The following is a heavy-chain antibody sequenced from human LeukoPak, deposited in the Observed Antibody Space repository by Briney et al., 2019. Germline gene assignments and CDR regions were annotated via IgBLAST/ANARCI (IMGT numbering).Heavy chain of an antibody. D-gene: IGHD3-22*01. CDR2: IYYSGST. CDR3: ARGSLDSSGYYYWGYYYYGMDV. CDR1: GGSISSSSYY. Sequence: SETLSLTCTVSGGSISSSSYYWGWIRQPPGKGLEWIGSIYYSGSTYYNPSLKSRVTISVDTSKNQFSLKLSSVTAADTAVYYCARGSLDSSGYYYWGYYYYGMDVWGQGTTVTVSS. J-gene: IGHJ6*02. V-gene: IGHV4-39*01.